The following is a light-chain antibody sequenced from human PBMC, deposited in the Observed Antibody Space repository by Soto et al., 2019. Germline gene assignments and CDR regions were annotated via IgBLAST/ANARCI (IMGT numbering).Light chain of an antibody. J-gene: IGKJ3*01. CDR2: AAS. CDR1: QSISSPY. CDR3: QQYGSAVFS. V-gene: IGKV3-20*01. Sequence: EIVLTQSPGTLSLSPGERATLSCRASQSISSPYLAWYQQKPGQAPRLLIYAASRRANGIPDRFSGSGSGTDFTLTIIRLEPEDLAVYYCQQYGSAVFSFGPGTKVDIK.